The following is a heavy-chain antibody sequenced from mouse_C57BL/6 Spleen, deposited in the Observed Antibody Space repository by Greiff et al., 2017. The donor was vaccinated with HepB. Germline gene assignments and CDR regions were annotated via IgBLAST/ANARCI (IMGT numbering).Heavy chain of an antibody. CDR3: ASPYYGSSYGYFDV. V-gene: IGHV2-4*01. CDR1: GFSLTNYG. Sequence: VQLQQSGPGLVQPSHSLSITCTVSGFSLTNYGVHWVRQPPGKGLEWLGVIWSGGSTDYYAAFISRLSISKDNAKSQVFFKMNSLQADDTAIYYCASPYYGSSYGYFDVWGTGTPVTVSA. CDR2: IWSGGST. D-gene: IGHD1-1*01. J-gene: IGHJ1*03.